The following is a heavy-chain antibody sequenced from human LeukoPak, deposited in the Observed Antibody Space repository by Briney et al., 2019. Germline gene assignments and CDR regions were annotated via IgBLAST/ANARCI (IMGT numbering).Heavy chain of an antibody. J-gene: IGHJ5*02. CDR3: ARDYAPLGDWFDP. D-gene: IGHD2-2*01. V-gene: IGHV4-4*07. CDR1: GGSIRIYS. CDR2: IYTSGST. Sequence: SETLSLTCTVSGGSIRIYSWSWIRQPAEKGLECIGRIYTSGSTNYNPSLKSRVTISVEKSKNQFSLKLRSVTAADTAVYYCARDYAPLGDWFDPWGQGTLVTVSS.